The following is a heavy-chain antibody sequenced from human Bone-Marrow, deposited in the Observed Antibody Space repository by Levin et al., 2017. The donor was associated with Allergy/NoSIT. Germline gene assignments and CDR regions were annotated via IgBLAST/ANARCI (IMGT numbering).Heavy chain of an antibody. J-gene: IGHJ6*02. D-gene: IGHD2-15*01. V-gene: IGHV3-15*01. CDR2: IKSKTDGGTT. CDR3: SYSGYQYGVDV. CDR1: GFTFDSAV. Sequence: KPGGSLRLSCATSGFTFDSAVMTWVRQAPGKGLEWVGRIKSKTDGGTTEYAAPVKGRFIISRDDSENTLSLQMSSLKTEDTAVYYCSYSGYQYGVDVWGQGTTVTVSS.